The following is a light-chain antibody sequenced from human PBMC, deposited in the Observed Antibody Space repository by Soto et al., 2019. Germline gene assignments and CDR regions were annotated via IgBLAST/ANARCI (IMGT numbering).Light chain of an antibody. CDR2: GAS. J-gene: IGKJ1*01. CDR1: QSVSSN. CDR3: QQSYSITWT. Sequence: EIVMTQSPATLSVSPGERATLSCRASQSVSSNLAWYQQKPGQAPRLLIYGASTRATGIPARFSGSGSGTDFTLTISSLQPEDFATYYCQQSYSITWTFGQGTKVDIK. V-gene: IGKV3-15*01.